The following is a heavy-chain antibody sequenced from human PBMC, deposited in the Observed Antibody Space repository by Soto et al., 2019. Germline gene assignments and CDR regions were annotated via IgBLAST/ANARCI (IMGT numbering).Heavy chain of an antibody. CDR2: IYYSGST. D-gene: IGHD2-15*01. Sequence: QLQLQESGPGLVKPSETLSLTCTVSGGSISSSSYYWGWIRQPPGKGLEWFGSIYYSGSTYYNPSLKSRVTISVDTSKNEFSLKLSSVTAADTAVYYCAAQLGDCSGGSCYSYNWFDPWGQGTLVTVSS. CDR3: AAQLGDCSGGSCYSYNWFDP. CDR1: GGSISSSSYY. J-gene: IGHJ5*02. V-gene: IGHV4-39*01.